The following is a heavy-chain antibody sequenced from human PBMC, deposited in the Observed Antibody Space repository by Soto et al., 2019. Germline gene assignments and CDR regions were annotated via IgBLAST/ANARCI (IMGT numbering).Heavy chain of an antibody. CDR3: ARVRDYVFGYYFDY. D-gene: IGHD3-16*01. CDR2: ISAYNGNT. CDR1: GYTFTSYG. V-gene: IGHV1-18*04. Sequence: AASVKVSCKASGYTFTSYGISWVRQAPGQGLEWMGWISAYNGNTNYAQKLQGRVTMTTDTSTSTAYMELRSLRSDDTAVYYCARVRDYVFGYYFDYWGQGTLVTVSS. J-gene: IGHJ4*02.